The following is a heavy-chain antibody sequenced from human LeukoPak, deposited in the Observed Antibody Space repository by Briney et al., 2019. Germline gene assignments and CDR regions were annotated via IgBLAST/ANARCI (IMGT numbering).Heavy chain of an antibody. D-gene: IGHD5-24*01. CDR1: GYTFSSYS. V-gene: IGHV3-21*01. CDR2: ISSSSSYI. J-gene: IGHJ4*02. Sequence: GGSLRLSCAASGYTFSSYSMNWVRQAPGKGLEWVSSISSSSSYIYYADSVKGRFTISRDNAKNSLYLQMNSLRAEDTAVYYCARVGMATILGSFDYWGQGTLVTVSS. CDR3: ARVGMATILGSFDY.